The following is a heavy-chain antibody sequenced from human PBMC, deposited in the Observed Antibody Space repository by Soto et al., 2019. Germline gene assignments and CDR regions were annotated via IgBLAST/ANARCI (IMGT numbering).Heavy chain of an antibody. V-gene: IGHV3-21*01. CDR2: ISSSSSYI. J-gene: IGHJ6*02. CDR3: ARDLYYDILTGYSSYYYYGMDV. D-gene: IGHD3-9*01. CDR1: GFTFSSYS. Sequence: LRLSCAASGFTFSSYSMNWVRQAPGKGLEWVSSISSSSSYIYYADSVKGRFTISRDNAKNSLYLQMNSLRAEDTAVYYCARDLYYDILTGYSSYYYYGMDVWGQGTTVTVSS.